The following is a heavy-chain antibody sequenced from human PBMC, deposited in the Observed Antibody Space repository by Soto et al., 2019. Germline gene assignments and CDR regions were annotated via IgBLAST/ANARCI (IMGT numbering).Heavy chain of an antibody. CDR1: GGSVSSGSYY. V-gene: IGHV4-61*01. CDR2: IYYSGST. CDR3: ARGIEGWYQGRYYYGMDV. D-gene: IGHD6-19*01. J-gene: IGHJ6*02. Sequence: SETLSLTCTVSGGSVSSGSYYWSWIRQPRGKGLEWIGYIYYSGSTNYNPSLKSRVTISVDTSKNQFSLKLSSVTAADTAVYYCARGIEGWYQGRYYYGMDVWGQGTTVTVSS.